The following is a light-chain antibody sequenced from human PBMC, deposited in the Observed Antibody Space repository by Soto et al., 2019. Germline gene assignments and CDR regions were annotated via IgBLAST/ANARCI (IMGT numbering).Light chain of an antibody. Sequence: EIVLTQSPGTLSLSPGERATLSCRASQGVSSTYLAWYQQKPGQAPRLLIYGASFRATGIPDRFSGSGSGTDVTLTISRLEPEDFAVYYCQQFGGSSRTFGQGTKVEIK. J-gene: IGKJ1*01. CDR3: QQFGGSSRT. V-gene: IGKV3-20*01. CDR1: QGVSSTY. CDR2: GAS.